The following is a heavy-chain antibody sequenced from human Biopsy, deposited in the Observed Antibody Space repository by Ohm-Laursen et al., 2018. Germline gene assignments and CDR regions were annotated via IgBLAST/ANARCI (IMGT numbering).Heavy chain of an antibody. CDR3: ARLGNFWNAEDGLDL. J-gene: IGHJ3*01. D-gene: IGHD3-3*01. Sequence: SETLSLTCTVSDDSIRNFYWTWIRQPPGQGLEWIGHASYSGYTNYNPSLKSRVTISVNTPKNHLPLNVRSVTAADTAVYSCARLGNFWNAEDGLDLWGLGTMVTVSS. V-gene: IGHV4-59*08. CDR1: DDSIRNFY. CDR2: ASYSGYT.